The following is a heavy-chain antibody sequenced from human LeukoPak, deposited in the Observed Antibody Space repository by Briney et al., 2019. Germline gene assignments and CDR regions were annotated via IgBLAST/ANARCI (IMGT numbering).Heavy chain of an antibody. CDR1: GFTFSSYG. CDR3: AKDLVDY. D-gene: IGHD3-16*01. Sequence: GGSLRLSCAASGFTFSSYGMHWVRQAPGKGLEWVAVISYDGSNKYYADSVKGRFTISRDNSKNTLYLQMNSLRAEDTAVYYCAKDLVDYWGQGTLVTVSS. V-gene: IGHV3-30*18. J-gene: IGHJ4*02. CDR2: ISYDGSNK.